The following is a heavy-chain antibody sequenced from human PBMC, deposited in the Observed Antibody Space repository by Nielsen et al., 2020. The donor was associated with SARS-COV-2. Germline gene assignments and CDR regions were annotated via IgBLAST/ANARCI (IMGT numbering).Heavy chain of an antibody. CDR1: GYTFTGYY. J-gene: IGHJ6*02. CDR2: INPNSGGT. D-gene: IGHD2-2*01. CDR3: ARDGPIVPAALYYYYYGMDV. Sequence: ASVKVSCKASGYTFTGYYMHWVRQAPGQGLEWMGWINPNSGGTNYAQKFQGRVTMTRDTSISTAYMELSRLRSDDTAVYYCARDGPIVPAALYYYYYGMDVWGQGTTVTVSS. V-gene: IGHV1-2*02.